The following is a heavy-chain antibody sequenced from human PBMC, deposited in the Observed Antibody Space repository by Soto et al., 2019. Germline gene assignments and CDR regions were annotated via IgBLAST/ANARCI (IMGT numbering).Heavy chain of an antibody. Sequence: VQLVESGGGVVQPGRSLRLSCAASGFTFSSYAMHWVRQAPGKGLEWVAVISYDPSNKYYADSVKGRFTISRDNSKNTLYLQMNSLRAEDTAVYYCAKPSMVRGVVQFYFDYWGQGTLVTVSS. CDR2: ISYDPSNK. D-gene: IGHD3-10*01. V-gene: IGHV3-30-3*02. CDR1: GFTFSSYA. J-gene: IGHJ4*02. CDR3: AKPSMVRGVVQFYFDY.